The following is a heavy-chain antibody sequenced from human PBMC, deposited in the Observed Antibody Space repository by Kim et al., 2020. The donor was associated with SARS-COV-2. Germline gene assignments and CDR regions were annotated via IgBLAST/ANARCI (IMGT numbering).Heavy chain of an antibody. CDR1: GFTFSSYG. CDR3: AKDRVGAMDY. J-gene: IGHJ4*02. D-gene: IGHD1-26*01. V-gene: IGHV3-33*06. Sequence: GGSLRLSCAASGFTFSSYGMHWVRQAPGKGLKWVAVIWYDGSNKYYADSVKGRFTISRDNSKNTLYLQMNSLRAEDTAVYYCAKDRVGAMDYWGQGTLVTVSS. CDR2: IWYDGSNK.